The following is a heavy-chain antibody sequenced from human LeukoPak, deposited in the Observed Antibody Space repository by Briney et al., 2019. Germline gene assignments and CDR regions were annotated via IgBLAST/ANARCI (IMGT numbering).Heavy chain of an antibody. J-gene: IGHJ4*02. CDR3: ARGYFLGFDY. D-gene: IGHD5-18*01. V-gene: IGHV3-7*02. Sequence: GESLKISCKGSGYTFATYWIGWVRQAPGKGLEWVANIKQDGSERYYVDSVKGRFTISRDNAKNSLYLQMNSLRAEDAAVYYCARGYFLGFDYWGQGTLVTVSS. CDR2: IKQDGSER. CDR1: GYTFATYW.